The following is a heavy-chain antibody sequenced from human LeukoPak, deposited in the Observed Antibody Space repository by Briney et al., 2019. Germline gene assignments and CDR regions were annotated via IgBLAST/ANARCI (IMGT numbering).Heavy chain of an antibody. V-gene: IGHV1-8*02. J-gene: IGHJ6*02. CDR2: MNPNSGNT. CDR3: ARGPSLVRGVIMPGSVGGMDV. Sequence: ASVKVSCKASGYTFTSYGVSWVRQAPGQGLEWMGWMNPNSGNTRYAQKVQGRITMTRDTSISTAYMELSSLRSEDTAVYYCARGPSLVRGVIMPGSVGGMDVWGQGTTVTVSS. CDR1: GYTFTSYG. D-gene: IGHD3-10*01.